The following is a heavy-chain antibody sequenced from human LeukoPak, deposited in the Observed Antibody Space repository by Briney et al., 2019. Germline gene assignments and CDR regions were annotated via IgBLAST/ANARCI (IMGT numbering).Heavy chain of an antibody. CDR2: IKKDGNEK. CDR1: GFPFSTYI. CDR3: ASASYCGGDCYSFDY. Sequence: GGSLRLSCAASGFPFSTYIMSWVRQAPGKGLEWVANIKKDGNEKYYVDTVKGRFTISRDNAKTSLYLQMNSLRVDDTAVYYCASASYCGGDCYSFDYWGQGALVTVSS. D-gene: IGHD2-21*02. V-gene: IGHV3-7*01. J-gene: IGHJ4*02.